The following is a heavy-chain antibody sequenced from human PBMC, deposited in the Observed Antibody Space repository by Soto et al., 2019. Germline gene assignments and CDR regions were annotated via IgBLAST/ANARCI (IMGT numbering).Heavy chain of an antibody. V-gene: IGHV3-33*01. J-gene: IGHJ6*02. CDR1: GFTFSSDG. CDR3: ARDMGGTVTTGGYYYYYYGMDV. CDR2: IWYDGSNK. D-gene: IGHD4-17*01. Sequence: PGGSLRLSCAASGFTFSSDGMHWVRQAPGKGLEWVAVIWYDGSNKYYADSVKGRFTISRDNSKNTLYLQMNSLRAEDTAVYYCARDMGGTVTTGGYYYYYYGMDVWGQGTTVTVSS.